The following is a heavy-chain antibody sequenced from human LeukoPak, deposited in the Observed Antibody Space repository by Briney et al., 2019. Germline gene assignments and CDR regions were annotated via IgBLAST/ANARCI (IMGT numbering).Heavy chain of an antibody. V-gene: IGHV4-61*02. Sequence: PSQTLSLTCTVSGGSISRGSYYWSWIRQPAGKGLEWIGRIYTSGSTNYNPSLKSRVTISVDTSKNQFSLKLSSVTAADTAVYYCARVRGYSYGYYYYYMDVWGKGTTVTISS. J-gene: IGHJ6*03. CDR1: GGSISRGSYY. CDR3: ARVRGYSYGYYYYYMDV. D-gene: IGHD5-18*01. CDR2: IYTSGST.